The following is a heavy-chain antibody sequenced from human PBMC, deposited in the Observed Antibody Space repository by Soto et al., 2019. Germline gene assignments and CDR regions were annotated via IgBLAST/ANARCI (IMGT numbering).Heavy chain of an antibody. CDR2: IHHSGST. CDR3: TIGAGWTTDY. Sequence: QVLLQESGPGLVRPSETLSLTCTVSAGSISSNYWNWIRQAPGKGLEWIGLIHHSGSTNYNPSLKSRGTISLDTSKNQLSLKLSSVTAADTAVYYCTIGAGWTTDYWGQGTLVTVSS. CDR1: AGSISSNY. D-gene: IGHD6-19*01. J-gene: IGHJ4*02. V-gene: IGHV4-59*01.